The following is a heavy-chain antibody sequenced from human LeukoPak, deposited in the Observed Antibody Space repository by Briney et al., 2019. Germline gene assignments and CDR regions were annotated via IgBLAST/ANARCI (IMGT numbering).Heavy chain of an antibody. J-gene: IGHJ4*02. CDR1: GFTVSSNS. CDR3: ARAYGSGSYWFDY. V-gene: IGHV3-11*04. Sequence: PGGSLRLSCTVSGFTVSSNSMSWIRQAPGKGLEWISCISTSGSNIHYADSVKGRFTISRDNAENSVYLQMNRLRDEDTAIYYCARAYGSGSYWFDYWGQGTLVTVSS. CDR2: ISTSGSNI. D-gene: IGHD3-10*01.